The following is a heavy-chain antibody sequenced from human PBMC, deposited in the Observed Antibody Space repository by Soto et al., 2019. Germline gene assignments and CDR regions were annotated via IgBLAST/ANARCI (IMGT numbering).Heavy chain of an antibody. CDR2: ISAYNGNT. CDR1: GYTFTSYG. Sequence: ASVKVSCKASGYTFTSYGISWVRQAPGQGLEWMGWISAYNGNTNYAQKLQGRVTMTTDTSTGTAYMELRSLRSDDTAVYYCARARFGGSYFPDYFDYWGQGTLVTVSS. D-gene: IGHD1-26*01. CDR3: ARARFGGSYFPDYFDY. V-gene: IGHV1-18*01. J-gene: IGHJ4*02.